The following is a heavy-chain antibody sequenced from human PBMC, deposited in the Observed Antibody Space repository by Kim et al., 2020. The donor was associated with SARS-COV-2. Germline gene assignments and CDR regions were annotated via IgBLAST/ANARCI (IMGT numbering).Heavy chain of an antibody. CDR1: GFSLVNSE. V-gene: IGHV3-48*03. CDR3: ARESSLAFSDGFDI. J-gene: IGHJ3*02. Sequence: GGSLRLSCAASGFSLVNSELNWVRQAPGKGLEWVSYISSTGNTIYYADSVKGRFTISRDYDKNSLFLQMDSLRAEDTALYYCARESSLAFSDGFDIWGQG. CDR2: ISSTGNTI. D-gene: IGHD2-15*01.